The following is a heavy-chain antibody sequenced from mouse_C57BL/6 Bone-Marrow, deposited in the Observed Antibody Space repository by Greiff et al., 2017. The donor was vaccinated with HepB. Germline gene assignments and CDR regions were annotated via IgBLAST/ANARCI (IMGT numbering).Heavy chain of an antibody. V-gene: IGHV1-55*01. Sequence: VQLQQPGAELVKPGASVKMSCKASGYTFTSYWITWVKQRPGQGLEWIGDIYPGSGSTNYNEKFKSKATLTVDTSSSTAYMQLSSLTSEDSAVYYCASNTTALGGAMDYGGQGTSVTVSS. CDR3: ASNTTALGGAMDY. CDR1: GYTFTSYW. J-gene: IGHJ4*01. CDR2: IYPGSGST. D-gene: IGHD1-2*01.